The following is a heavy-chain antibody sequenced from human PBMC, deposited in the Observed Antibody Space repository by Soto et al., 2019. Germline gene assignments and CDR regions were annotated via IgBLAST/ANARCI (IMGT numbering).Heavy chain of an antibody. CDR3: AREETAWPLAYGLDV. Sequence: GGSLRLSCAASGFTFSGYSMNWVRQAPGKGLEWVASISTRSDIYYADSVKGRFTISRDNAKNSVTLQMNSLRAEDTAVYYCAREETAWPLAYGLDVWGQGTTVTVSS. CDR1: GFTFSGYS. V-gene: IGHV3-21*01. D-gene: IGHD2-21*02. J-gene: IGHJ6*02. CDR2: ISTRSDI.